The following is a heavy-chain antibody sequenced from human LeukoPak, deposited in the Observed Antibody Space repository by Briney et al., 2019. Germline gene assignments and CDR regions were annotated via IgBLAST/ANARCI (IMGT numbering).Heavy chain of an antibody. J-gene: IGHJ4*02. CDR2: INKDGSDK. Sequence: GGSLRLSCAASGFTFSDFWVEWFRQAPGKGLEWVANINKDGSDKYYMDSVTGRFSISRDNAKNSLFLQMNSLRAEDTAVYYCARVRCSSNSCFPDYWGQGTLVTVSS. V-gene: IGHV3-7*01. CDR3: ARVRCSSNSCFPDY. CDR1: GFTFSDFW. D-gene: IGHD2-2*01.